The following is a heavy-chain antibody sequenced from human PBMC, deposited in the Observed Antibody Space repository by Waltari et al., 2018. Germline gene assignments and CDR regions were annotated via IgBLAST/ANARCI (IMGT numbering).Heavy chain of an antibody. D-gene: IGHD4-17*01. Sequence: EVQLVESGGGLVQPGGSLKLSCAGSGFSFSGSTSHWVRQSSGKGLEWVGRIRNEPNSYATSYAASVKGRFTISRDDSKNTAYLQMNSLKSEDTAVYYCTVSSRNVDYPFDSWGQGTLVTVSS. CDR2: IRNEPNSYAT. CDR3: TVSSRNVDYPFDS. V-gene: IGHV3-73*02. J-gene: IGHJ4*02. CDR1: GFSFSGST.